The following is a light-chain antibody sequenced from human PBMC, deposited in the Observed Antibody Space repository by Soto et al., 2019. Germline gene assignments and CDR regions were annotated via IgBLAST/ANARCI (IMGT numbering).Light chain of an antibody. V-gene: IGKV3-15*01. Sequence: ERVMTQSPDTLSVSPGERATLSCRASQSVGSNLAWYQQRPGQAPRLLIYGASTRATGIPARFSGSGSGTEFTLTISSLLSEDFAVYYCQQYNNWVFTFGPGTKVDIK. CDR2: GAS. CDR1: QSVGSN. CDR3: QQYNNWVFT. J-gene: IGKJ3*01.